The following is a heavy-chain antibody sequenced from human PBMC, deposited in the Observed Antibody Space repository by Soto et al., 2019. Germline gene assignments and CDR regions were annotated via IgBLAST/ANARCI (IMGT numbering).Heavy chain of an antibody. CDR3: ARGIAAAGKSDY. CDR2: MNPNSGNT. V-gene: IGHV1-8*01. Sequence: QVHLVQSGAEVKKPGASVKVSCKASGYTFTSYDIHWVRQATGQGLEWMGWMNPNSGNTGYAQKFQGRVTMTRNTSISTAYLELSSLRSEDTAVYYCARGIAAAGKSDYWGQGTLVTVSS. D-gene: IGHD6-13*01. CDR1: GYTFTSYD. J-gene: IGHJ4*02.